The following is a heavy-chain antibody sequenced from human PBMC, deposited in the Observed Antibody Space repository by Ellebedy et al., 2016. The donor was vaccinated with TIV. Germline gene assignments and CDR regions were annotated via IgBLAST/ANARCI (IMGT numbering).Heavy chain of an antibody. V-gene: IGHV1-18*01. CDR1: GYTXXSYG. D-gene: IGHD6-13*01. Sequence: AASVKVSCKASGYTXXSYGIRLVRLPPGQPLYWMGWISSYNGNTNYAQKLKGRVTMTTDTSTSTAYMELRSLRSDDTAVYYCAREEGIAAAGAGVCMEVWGQGTTVTVSS. J-gene: IGHJ6*01. CDR3: AREEGIAAAGAGVCMEV. CDR2: ISSYNGNT.